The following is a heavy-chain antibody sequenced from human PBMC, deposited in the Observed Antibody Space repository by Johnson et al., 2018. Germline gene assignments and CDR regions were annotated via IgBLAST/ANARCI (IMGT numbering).Heavy chain of an antibody. CDR1: GFIFSSFS. CDR3: AREVAQWERSAFDY. CDR2: LSSSGSYI. Sequence: VQLVESGGGLVKXGGSLRLXCAASGFIFSSFSMSWVRQAPGKGLEWVSSLSSSGSYIYYADPVKGRFTISIDSAKNSLYLQMISLRAEDTAVYYCAREVAQWERSAFDYWGQGTLVTVSS. J-gene: IGHJ4*02. D-gene: IGHD1-26*01. V-gene: IGHV3-21*01.